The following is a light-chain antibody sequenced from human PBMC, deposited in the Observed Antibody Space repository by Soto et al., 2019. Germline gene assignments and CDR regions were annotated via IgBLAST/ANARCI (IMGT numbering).Light chain of an antibody. CDR3: QQANIFQLT. CDR1: QAISAW. J-gene: IGKJ4*01. V-gene: IGKV1-12*01. Sequence: DIQMTQSPSSVSASVGDRVTITCRASQAISAWLAWYQQKPGKAPNLLIYATSTLQAGVPSRFSGGGSGTEFTLTISSLQPEDCATYYCQQANIFQLTFGGGTKVEMK. CDR2: ATS.